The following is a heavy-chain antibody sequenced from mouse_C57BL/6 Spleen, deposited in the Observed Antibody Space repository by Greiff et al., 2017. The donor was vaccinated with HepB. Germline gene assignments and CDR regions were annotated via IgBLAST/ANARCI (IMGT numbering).Heavy chain of an antibody. J-gene: IGHJ4*01. V-gene: IGHV1-42*01. CDR2: INPSTGGT. CDR3: ARRGDYYAMDY. CDR1: GYSFTGYY. Sequence: VQLQQSGPELVKPGASVKISCKASGYSFTGYYMNWVKQSPEKSLEWIGEINPSTGGTTYNQKFKAKATLTVDKSSSTAYMQLKSLTSEDSAFYYCARRGDYYAMDYWGQGTSVTVSS.